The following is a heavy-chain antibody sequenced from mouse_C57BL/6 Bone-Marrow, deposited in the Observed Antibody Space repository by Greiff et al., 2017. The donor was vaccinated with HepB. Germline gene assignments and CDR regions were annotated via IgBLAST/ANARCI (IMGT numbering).Heavy chain of an antibody. CDR1: GYTFTSYG. J-gene: IGHJ4*01. CDR3: ARPLLYAMDY. Sequence: QVQLQQSGAELARPGASVKLSCKASGYTFTSYGISWVKQRTGQGLEWIGEIYPRSGNTYYNEKFKGKPTLTADKSSSTAYMELRSLTSEDSAVYFCARPLLYAMDYWGQGTSVTVSA. V-gene: IGHV1-81*01. CDR2: IYPRSGNT. D-gene: IGHD6-1*01.